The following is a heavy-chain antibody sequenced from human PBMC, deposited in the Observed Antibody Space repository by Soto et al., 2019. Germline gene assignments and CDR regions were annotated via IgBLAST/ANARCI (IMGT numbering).Heavy chain of an antibody. J-gene: IGHJ5*02. CDR3: AAAYYDFWSGGNWFDP. D-gene: IGHD3-3*01. CDR1: GFTFSSYS. CDR2: ISSSSSII. V-gene: IGHV3-48*02. Sequence: PGGSLRLSCAASGFTFSSYSMNWVRQAPGKGLEWVSYISSSSSIIYNADSVKGRFTISRDNAKNSLYLQMNSLRDEDTAVYYCAAAYYDFWSGGNWFDPWGQGTLVTVSS.